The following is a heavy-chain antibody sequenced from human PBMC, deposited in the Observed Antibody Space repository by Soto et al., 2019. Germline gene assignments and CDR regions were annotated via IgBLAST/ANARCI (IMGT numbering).Heavy chain of an antibody. J-gene: IGHJ4*02. CDR3: TRGPRSTSTGTGAF. CDR2: INDDGIST. Sequence: LRLSCAASGFTFSMYWMHWVRQVPGKGPEWVSRINDDGISTNYADSVKGRFTISRDNAKNTLYLQMNALRVEDTTVYYCTRGPRSTSTGTGAFWGQGTLVTVSS. V-gene: IGHV3-74*01. D-gene: IGHD1-1*01. CDR1: GFTFSMYW.